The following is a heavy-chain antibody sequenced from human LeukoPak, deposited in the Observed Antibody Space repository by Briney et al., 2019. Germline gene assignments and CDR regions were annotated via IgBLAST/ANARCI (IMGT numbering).Heavy chain of an antibody. CDR3: ARTQLRFPRGYNWFDP. CDR2: INHSGST. D-gene: IGHD3-3*01. V-gene: IGHV4-34*01. CDR1: GGSFSGYY. Sequence: SGTLSLTCAVYGGSFSGYYWSWIRQPPGKGLEWIGEINHSGSTNYNPSLKSRVTISVDTSKNQFSLKLSSVTAADTAVYYCARTQLRFPRGYNWFDPWGQGTLVTVSS. J-gene: IGHJ5*02.